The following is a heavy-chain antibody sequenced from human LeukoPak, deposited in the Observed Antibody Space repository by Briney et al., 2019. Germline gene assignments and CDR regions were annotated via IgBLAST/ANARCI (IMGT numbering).Heavy chain of an antibody. CDR3: ARASSGSSYYYMDV. Sequence: GGALRLSCAASGFTFSSYWMHWVRQAPGKGLVWVSRINSDGSSTSYADSVKGRFTISRDNAKNTLYLQMNSLRAEDTAVYYCARASSGSSYYYMDVWGKGTTVTVSS. J-gene: IGHJ6*03. CDR2: INSDGSST. V-gene: IGHV3-74*01. D-gene: IGHD3-22*01. CDR1: GFTFSSYW.